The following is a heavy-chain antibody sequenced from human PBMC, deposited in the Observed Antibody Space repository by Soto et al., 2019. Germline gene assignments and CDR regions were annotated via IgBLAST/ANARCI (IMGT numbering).Heavy chain of an antibody. V-gene: IGHV1-46*03. CDR2: INPSGGST. D-gene: IGHD2-2*01. Sequence: ASVKVSCKASGYTFASYYIHWVRQAPGQGLEWMGIINPSGGSTSYAQKFQGRVTMTRDTSTSTVYMELSSLRSEDTAVYYCARAERGYCSSTSCPGAFDIWGQGTMVTVSS. CDR3: ARAERGYCSSTSCPGAFDI. CDR1: GYTFASYY. J-gene: IGHJ3*02.